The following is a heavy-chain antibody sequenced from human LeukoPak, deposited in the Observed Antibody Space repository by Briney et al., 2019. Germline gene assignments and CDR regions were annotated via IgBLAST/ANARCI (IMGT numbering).Heavy chain of an antibody. CDR2: INAGNGNT. CDR3: ARAEGLHYDSSGYYSNYMDV. CDR1: GYTFTTYA. V-gene: IGHV1-3*01. J-gene: IGHJ6*03. Sequence: GASVKVSCKASGYTFTTYAIHWVRQAPGQRLEWMGWINAGNGNTKYSQTFQDRVTITRDTSASTAYMELSSLRSEDTAVYYCARAEGLHYDSSGYYSNYMDVWGKGTTVTVSS. D-gene: IGHD3-22*01.